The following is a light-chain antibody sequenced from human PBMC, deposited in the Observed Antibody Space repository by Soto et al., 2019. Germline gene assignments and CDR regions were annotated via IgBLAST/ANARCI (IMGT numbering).Light chain of an antibody. CDR2: GAS. CDR3: QQRSNWPLT. J-gene: IGKJ4*01. Sequence: EIVMTQSPATLSVSPGERATLSCRASQSVSSTLAWYQQKPGQAPRLLIYGASTRATGIPARFSGSGSGTEFTLTISSLQSEDFAVYYCQQRSNWPLTFGGGTKVEIK. V-gene: IGKV3-15*01. CDR1: QSVSST.